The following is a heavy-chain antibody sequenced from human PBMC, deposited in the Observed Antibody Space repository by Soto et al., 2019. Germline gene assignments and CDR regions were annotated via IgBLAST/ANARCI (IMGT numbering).Heavy chain of an antibody. CDR3: ARGPPEVYSSSSGGVDV. CDR2: INSDGSST. D-gene: IGHD6-6*01. CDR1: GFTFSSYW. V-gene: IGHV3-74*01. J-gene: IGHJ6*02. Sequence: GGSLRLSCAASGFTFSSYWMHWVRQAPGKGLVWVSRINSDGSSTSYADSVKGRFTISRDNAKNTLYLQMNSLRAEDTAVYYCARGPPEVYSSSSGGVDVWGQGTTVTVSS.